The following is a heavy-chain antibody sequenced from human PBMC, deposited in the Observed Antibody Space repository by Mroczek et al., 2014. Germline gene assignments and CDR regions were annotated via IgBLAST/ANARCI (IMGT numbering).Heavy chain of an antibody. CDR2: INPNSGGT. Sequence: QVQLQQSGAEVKKPGASVKVSCKASGYTFTGYYMHWVRQAPGQGLEWMGWINPNSGGTNYAQKFQGRVTMTRDTSISTAYMELSRLRSDDTAVYYCARANRPLFVSGGLYYWGQGTLVTVSS. CDR3: ARANRPLFVSGGLYY. D-gene: IGHD6-19*01. CDR1: GYTFTGYY. V-gene: IGHV1-2*02. J-gene: IGHJ4*02.